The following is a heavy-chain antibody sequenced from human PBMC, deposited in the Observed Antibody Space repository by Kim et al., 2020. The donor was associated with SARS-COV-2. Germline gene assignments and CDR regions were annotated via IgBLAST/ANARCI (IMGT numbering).Heavy chain of an antibody. D-gene: IGHD2-2*02. Sequence: ASVKVSCKASGYTFTSYGISWVRQAPGQGLEWMGWISAYNGNTNYAQKLQGRVTMTTDTSTSTAYMELRSLRSDDTAVYYCARAGRIVVVPAAIPGDMGWFDPWGQGTLVTVSS. V-gene: IGHV1-18*04. CDR2: ISAYNGNT. CDR1: GYTFTSYG. CDR3: ARAGRIVVVPAAIPGDMGWFDP. J-gene: IGHJ5*02.